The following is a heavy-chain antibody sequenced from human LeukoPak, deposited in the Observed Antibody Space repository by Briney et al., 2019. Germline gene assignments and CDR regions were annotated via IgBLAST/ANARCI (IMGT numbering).Heavy chain of an antibody. CDR2: VSGSGVST. CDR1: GFTFGSYTFSTYA. Sequence: GGSLRLSCAASGFTFGSYTFSTYARSWVRQAPGKGLEWVSAVSGSGVSTYYADSVKGRFTISRDNSKNTLYLQMNGLRAEDTAVYYCAKGVEDSGIYYYYYMDVWGKGTTVTVSS. CDR3: AKGVEDSGIYYYYYMDV. D-gene: IGHD2-15*01. V-gene: IGHV3-23*01. J-gene: IGHJ6*03.